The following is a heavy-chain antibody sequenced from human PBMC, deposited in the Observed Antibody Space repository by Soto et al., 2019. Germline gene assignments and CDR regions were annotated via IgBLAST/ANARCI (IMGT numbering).Heavy chain of an antibody. CDR1: GYTFTHYY. J-gene: IGHJ4*02. Sequence: ASVKVSCKASGYTFTHYYMHWVRQAPGQGLEWMGIINPNGGSTTYAQRFRAGFTMTRDTSTSTVYMELSSLRSEGSAVYYCATSVNSAMAFDYWGQGTLVTVSS. CDR2: INPNGGST. CDR3: ATSVNSAMAFDY. D-gene: IGHD5-18*01. V-gene: IGHV1-46*01.